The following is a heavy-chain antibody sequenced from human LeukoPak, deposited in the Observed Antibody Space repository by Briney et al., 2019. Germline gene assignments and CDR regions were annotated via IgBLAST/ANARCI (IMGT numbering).Heavy chain of an antibody. CDR2: IYYSGST. V-gene: IGHV4-31*03. Sequence: PSQTLSLTCTVSGGSISSGGYYWSWIRQHPGKGLEWIGYIYYSGSTYYNPSLKSRVIISVDTSKSQFSLKLSSVTAADTAVYYCARVLPHRHLRYGYYGRRGYAFDIWGQGTMVTVSS. D-gene: IGHD4-17*01. CDR3: ARVLPHRHLRYGYYGRRGYAFDI. J-gene: IGHJ3*02. CDR1: GGSISSGGYY.